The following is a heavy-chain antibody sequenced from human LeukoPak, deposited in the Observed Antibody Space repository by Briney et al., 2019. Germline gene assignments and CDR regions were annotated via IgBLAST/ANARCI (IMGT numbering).Heavy chain of an antibody. Sequence: SETLSLTCAVYGGSFSGYYWSWIRQPPGKGLEWIGEINHSGSTNYNPSLKSRVTISVDTSKNQFSLKLSSVTAADTAVYYCARGATYPYYDFWSGYYCHWFDPWGQGTLVTVSS. CDR3: ARGATYPYYDFWSGYYCHWFDP. CDR1: GGSFSGYY. V-gene: IGHV4-34*01. D-gene: IGHD3-3*01. J-gene: IGHJ5*02. CDR2: INHSGST.